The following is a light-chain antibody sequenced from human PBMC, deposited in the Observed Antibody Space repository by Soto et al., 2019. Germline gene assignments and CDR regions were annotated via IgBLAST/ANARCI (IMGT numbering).Light chain of an antibody. CDR1: GTDVGSYNY. CDR2: EVN. V-gene: IGLV2-8*01. J-gene: IGLJ1*01. Sequence: QSALTQPPSASGSPGQSVTISCTGTGTDVGSYNYVSWYQQHPGKAPKLVIFEVNKRPSGVPDRFSGSKSGNTASLTVSGLQTEDEADYYCNSYAGSNSFVFGTGTKSPS. CDR3: NSYAGSNSFV.